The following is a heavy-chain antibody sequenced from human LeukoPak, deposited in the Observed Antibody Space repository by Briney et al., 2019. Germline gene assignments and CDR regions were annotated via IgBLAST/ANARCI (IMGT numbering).Heavy chain of an antibody. V-gene: IGHV3-7*01. Sequence: GGSLRLSCAASGFTFSSYCMSWVRQAPGKGLEWVANIKQDGSEKNYVDSVKGRFTISRDNAKNSLYLQMNSLRAEDTAVYYCARDISPAAQWLVFGAFDIWGQGTMVTVSS. CDR3: ARDISPAAQWLVFGAFDI. CDR1: GFTFSSYC. D-gene: IGHD6-19*01. J-gene: IGHJ3*02. CDR2: IKQDGSEK.